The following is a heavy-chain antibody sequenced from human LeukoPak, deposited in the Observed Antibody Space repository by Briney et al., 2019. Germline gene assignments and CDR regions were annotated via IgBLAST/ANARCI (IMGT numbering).Heavy chain of an antibody. D-gene: IGHD3-3*01. CDR3: ATDDFWSGYYMEY. V-gene: IGHV1-2*02. Sequence: GASVKVSCKASGYTFTGYYMHWVRQAPGQGLEWMGWINPNSGGTNYAQKFQGRVTITADKSTSTAYMELRSLRSDDTAVYYCATDDFWSGYYMEYWGQGTLVTVSS. CDR2: INPNSGGT. J-gene: IGHJ4*02. CDR1: GYTFTGYY.